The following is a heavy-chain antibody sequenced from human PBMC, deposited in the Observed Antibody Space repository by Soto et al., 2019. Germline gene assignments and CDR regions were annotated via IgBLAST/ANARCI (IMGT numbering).Heavy chain of an antibody. CDR1: GFTLTTYT. D-gene: IGHD3-10*01. Sequence: GGSLRLSCEASGFTLTTYTTNWVRQASGKGLEWVSSITSSSGHIYYADSVKGRFTISRDNARNSLYLQMNSLRAEDTAVYYCVRERGLSSFYGMDVWGQGTTVTVSS. CDR3: VRERGLSSFYGMDV. V-gene: IGHV3-21*01. CDR2: ITSSSGHI. J-gene: IGHJ6*02.